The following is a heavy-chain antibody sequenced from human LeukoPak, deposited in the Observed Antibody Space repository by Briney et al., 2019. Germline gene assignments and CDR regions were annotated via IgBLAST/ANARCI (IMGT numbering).Heavy chain of an antibody. CDR2: IYYSGST. D-gene: IGHD2/OR15-2a*01. Sequence: PSETLSLTCTVSGGXISSYYWSWIRQPPGKGLEWIGDIYYSGSTNYNPSLKSRVTISLDRSKDQFSLKLSSVTAADTAVYYCARINAVIGGNAFDIWGQGTMVIVSS. V-gene: IGHV4-59*01. CDR1: GGXISSYY. CDR3: ARINAVIGGNAFDI. J-gene: IGHJ3*02.